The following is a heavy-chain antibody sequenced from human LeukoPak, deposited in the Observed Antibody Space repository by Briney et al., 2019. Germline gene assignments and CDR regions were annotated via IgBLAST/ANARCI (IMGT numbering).Heavy chain of an antibody. Sequence: GGSLRLSCAAYGFTFSNYAMSWVRHAPGKGVGWVSGIFPNGATTYYADSVKGRFTISRDNSKNTLYLQMNSLRAEDTAVHYCARDEYYYDSSGPMYNWFDPWGQGTLVTVSS. D-gene: IGHD3-22*01. J-gene: IGHJ5*02. CDR1: GFTFSNYA. V-gene: IGHV3-23*01. CDR2: IFPNGATT. CDR3: ARDEYYYDSSGPMYNWFDP.